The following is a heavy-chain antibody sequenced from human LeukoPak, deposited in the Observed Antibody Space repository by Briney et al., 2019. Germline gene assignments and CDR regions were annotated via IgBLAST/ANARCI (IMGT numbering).Heavy chain of an antibody. Sequence: GASVKVSCKAPGYTFKNYGISWVRLAPGVGLEWLGWITPFNGNRIYAWKFQDRVTMNTDTSTNTADLELRGLTSDDTAIYYCARDDCSGGTCSVAFDFWGQGTHVTVSS. J-gene: IGHJ4*02. D-gene: IGHD2-15*01. V-gene: IGHV1-18*01. CDR2: ITPFNGNR. CDR1: GYTFKNYG. CDR3: ARDDCSGGTCSVAFDF.